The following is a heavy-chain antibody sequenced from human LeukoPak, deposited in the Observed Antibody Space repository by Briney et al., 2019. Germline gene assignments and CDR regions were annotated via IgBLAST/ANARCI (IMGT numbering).Heavy chain of an antibody. CDR1: GGSISSSSYY. J-gene: IGHJ4*02. CDR3: ANLGRFGRQNY. V-gene: IGHV4-39*07. CDR2: IYYSRST. Sequence: SETLSLTCTVSGGSISSSSYYWGWIRQPPGKGLEWIGSIYYSRSTYYNPSLKSRVTISVDTSKNQFSLKLTSMTAADTAMYYCANLGRFGRQNYWGQGTLVTVSS. D-gene: IGHD3-16*01.